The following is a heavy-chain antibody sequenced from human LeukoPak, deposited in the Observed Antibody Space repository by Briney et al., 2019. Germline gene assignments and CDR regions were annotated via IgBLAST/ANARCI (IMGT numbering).Heavy chain of an antibody. CDR3: ARDRVGDFWSGFDYYYGMDV. D-gene: IGHD3-3*01. CDR2: IYYSGST. J-gene: IGHJ6*02. Sequence: SETLSLTCTVSGGSISSYYWSWIRQPPGKGLEWIGYIYYSGSTNYNPSLKSRVTISVDTSKNQFSLKLSSVTAADTAVYYCARDRVGDFWSGFDYYYGMDVWGQGTTVTVSS. V-gene: IGHV4-59*01. CDR1: GGSISSYY.